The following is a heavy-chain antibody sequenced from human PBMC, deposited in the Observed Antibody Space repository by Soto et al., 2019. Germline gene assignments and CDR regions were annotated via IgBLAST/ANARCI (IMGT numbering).Heavy chain of an antibody. D-gene: IGHD1-26*01. J-gene: IGHJ4*02. CDR1: GASITFGCYS. Sequence: SETLSLTCTGSGASITFGCYSWSWIRQTPGKGLEWIGYINHLETTFYNPSFESRLTLSIDRAKNQFSLRLHSMSAADRAVYFCARGGGSECFDYLGQRTLVTVSS. CDR3: ARGGGSECFDY. CDR2: INHLETT. V-gene: IGHV4-30-2*01.